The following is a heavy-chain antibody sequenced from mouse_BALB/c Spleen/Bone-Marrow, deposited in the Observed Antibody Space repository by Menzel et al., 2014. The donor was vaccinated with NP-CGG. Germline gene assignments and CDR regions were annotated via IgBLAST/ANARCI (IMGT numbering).Heavy chain of an antibody. CDR3: ARWAVRRPGYFDV. J-gene: IGHJ1*01. V-gene: IGHV1S81*02. CDR2: INPSNGRT. CDR1: GYTFTSYW. D-gene: IGHD2-14*01. Sequence: VQLHQSGAELVKPGASVKLSCKASGYTFTSYWMHWVKQRPGQGLEWIGEINPSNGRTNYNEKFKSKATLTVDKSSSTAYMQLSSLTSEDSAVYYCARWAVRRPGYFDVWGAGTTVTVSS.